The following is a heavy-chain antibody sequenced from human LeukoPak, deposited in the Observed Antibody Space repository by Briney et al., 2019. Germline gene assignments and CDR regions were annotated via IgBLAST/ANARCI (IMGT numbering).Heavy chain of an antibody. Sequence: GGSLRLSCVGSGFTFSNYNMNWVRQAPGQGLEWVSSISAGSSSTHYADSVKGRFTISRDNSKNTLYLQMNSLRAEDTAVYYCAKGGDMYYYDSSGYYLFDYWGQGTLVTVSS. CDR1: GFTFSNYN. CDR3: AKGGDMYYYDSSGYYLFDY. V-gene: IGHV3-23*01. J-gene: IGHJ4*02. CDR2: ISAGSSST. D-gene: IGHD3-22*01.